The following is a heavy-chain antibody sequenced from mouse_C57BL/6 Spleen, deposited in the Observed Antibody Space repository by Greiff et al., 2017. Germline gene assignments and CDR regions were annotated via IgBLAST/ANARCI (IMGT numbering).Heavy chain of an antibody. D-gene: IGHD2-1*01. V-gene: IGHV1-75*01. J-gene: IGHJ1*03. CDR2: IFPGSGST. CDR1: GYTFTDYS. CDR3: ARGYYGNYRYFDV. Sequence: VQLQQSGPELVKPGASVKISCKASGYTFTDYSINWVKQRPGQGLEWIGWIFPGSGSTFYTEKFKGKATLTVDKSSSTAYMLLSSLTSEDSAVYFCARGYYGNYRYFDVWGTGTTVTVSS.